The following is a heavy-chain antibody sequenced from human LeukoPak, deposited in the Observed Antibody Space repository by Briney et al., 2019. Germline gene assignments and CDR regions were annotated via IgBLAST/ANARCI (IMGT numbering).Heavy chain of an antibody. Sequence: GGSLRLSCAASGFTFSSYWMHWVRQAPGKGLVWVSRINSDGSSTSYADSVKGRFTISRDNAKSTLYLQMNSLRAEDTAVYYCAKDRYSGTYLQTGPCAHWGQGSPVTVSS. CDR3: AKDRYSGTYLQTGPCAH. CDR2: INSDGSST. CDR1: GFTFSSYW. V-gene: IGHV3-74*01. J-gene: IGHJ4*02. D-gene: IGHD1-26*01.